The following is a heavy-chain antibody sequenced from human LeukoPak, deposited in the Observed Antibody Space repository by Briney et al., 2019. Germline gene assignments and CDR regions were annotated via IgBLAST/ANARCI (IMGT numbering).Heavy chain of an antibody. D-gene: IGHD2-2*02. CDR3: ARRNPIYAADAFDI. Sequence: SETLSLTCTVSGGSISSYYWSWIRQHPGKGLEWIGYIYYSGSTYYNPSPKGRVTISVDTSKNQFSLKLSSVTAADTAVYYCARRNPIYAADAFDIWGQGTMVTVSS. V-gene: IGHV4-59*06. J-gene: IGHJ3*02. CDR2: IYYSGST. CDR1: GGSISSYY.